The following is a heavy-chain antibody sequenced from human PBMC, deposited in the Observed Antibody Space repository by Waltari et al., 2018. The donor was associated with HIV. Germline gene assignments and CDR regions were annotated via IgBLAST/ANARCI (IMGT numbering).Heavy chain of an antibody. D-gene: IGHD6-13*01. V-gene: IGHV3-9*01. J-gene: IGHJ3*02. Sequence: EVQLVESGGGLVQPGRSLRLSCAASGFTFACYAMHWVRQVPGKGLEWVSGISWNSGSIGYADSVKGRFTISRDNAKNSLYLQMNSLRAEDTALYYCALTVIAARGGVAFDIWGQGTMVTVSS. CDR1: GFTFACYA. CDR3: ALTVIAARGGVAFDI. CDR2: ISWNSGSI.